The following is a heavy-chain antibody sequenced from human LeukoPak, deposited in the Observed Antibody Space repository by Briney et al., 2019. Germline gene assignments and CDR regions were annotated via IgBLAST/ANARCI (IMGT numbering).Heavy chain of an antibody. J-gene: IGHJ4*02. CDR2: ISAYNGNT. V-gene: IGHV1-18*01. CDR3: ARSRVVYYDYVWGSYRYTPFDY. CDR1: GYTFTSYG. D-gene: IGHD3-16*02. Sequence: ASVKVSCKASGYTFTSYGISWVRQAPGQGLEWMGWISAYNGNTNYAQKLQGRVTMTTDTSTSTAYMELRSLRSDDTAVYYCARSRVVYYDYVWGSYRYTPFDYWGQGTLVTVSS.